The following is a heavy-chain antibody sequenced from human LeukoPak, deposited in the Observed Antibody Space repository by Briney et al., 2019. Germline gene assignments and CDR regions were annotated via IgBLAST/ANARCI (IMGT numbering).Heavy chain of an antibody. V-gene: IGHV1-69*01. Sequence: GSSVKVSCKASGGTFSSYAISWVRQAPGQGLEWMGGIIPIFGTANYAQKFQGRVTITADESTSTAYMELSSLRSEDTAVYYCARSHSSSWYSFPIVGDEPTYYYYGMDVWGQGTTVTVSS. CDR3: ARSHSSSWYSFPIVGDEPTYYYYGMDV. D-gene: IGHD6-13*01. CDR2: IIPIFGTA. CDR1: GGTFSSYA. J-gene: IGHJ6*02.